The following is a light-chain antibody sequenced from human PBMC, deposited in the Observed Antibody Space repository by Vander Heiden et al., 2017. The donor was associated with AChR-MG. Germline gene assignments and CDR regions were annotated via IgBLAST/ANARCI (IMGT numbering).Light chain of an antibody. Sequence: SELTQDPAVSVALGQTVRITCQGHSLRSYYASWYQQKPGQAPLLVIYGKNNRPSGIPDRFSGSSSGNTASLTITGAQAEDEADYYCNSRDSSGNHLIFGGGTKLTVL. CDR2: GKN. CDR3: NSRDSSGNHLI. V-gene: IGLV3-19*01. J-gene: IGLJ2*01. CDR1: SLRSYY.